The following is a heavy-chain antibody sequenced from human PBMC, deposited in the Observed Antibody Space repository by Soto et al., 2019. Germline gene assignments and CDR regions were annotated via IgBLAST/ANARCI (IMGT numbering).Heavy chain of an antibody. CDR3: ARDGGYCSSTSCLNFDY. CDR1: GFTFSSYS. Sequence: GGSLRLSCAASGFTFSSYSMNWVRQAPGKGLEWVSSISSSSSYIYYADSVKGRFTISRDNAKNSLYLQMNSLRAEDTAVYYCARDGGYCSSTSCLNFDYWGQGTLVTVSS. V-gene: IGHV3-21*01. CDR2: ISSSSSYI. J-gene: IGHJ4*02. D-gene: IGHD2-2*01.